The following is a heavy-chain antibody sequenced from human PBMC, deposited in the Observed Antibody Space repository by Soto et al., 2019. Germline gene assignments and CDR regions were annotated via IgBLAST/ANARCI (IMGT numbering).Heavy chain of an antibody. CDR2: IYYSGST. J-gene: IGHJ4*02. Sequence: QVQLQESGPGLVKPSQTLSLTCTVSGGSISSGDYYWSWIRQPPGKGLEWIGYIYYSGSTYYNPSLKSRVTISVDTSKNQFSLQLSSVTAADTAVYYCATTPNGIAAAGWNDYWGQGTLVTVSS. CDR1: GGSISSGDYY. D-gene: IGHD6-13*01. CDR3: ATTPNGIAAAGWNDY. V-gene: IGHV4-30-4*01.